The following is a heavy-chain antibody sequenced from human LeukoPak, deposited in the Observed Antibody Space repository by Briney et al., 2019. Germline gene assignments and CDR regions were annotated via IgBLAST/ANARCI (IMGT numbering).Heavy chain of an antibody. Sequence: PGGSLRLSCAASGFTFSSYAMHWVRQAPGKGLEWVAVISYDGSNKYYADSVKGRFTISRDNSKNTLYLQMNSLRAGDTAVYYCARDHGYSYGPYYYYYMDVWGKGTTVTVSS. CDR3: ARDHGYSYGPYYYYYMDV. CDR2: ISYDGSNK. J-gene: IGHJ6*03. D-gene: IGHD5-18*01. V-gene: IGHV3-30*04. CDR1: GFTFSSYA.